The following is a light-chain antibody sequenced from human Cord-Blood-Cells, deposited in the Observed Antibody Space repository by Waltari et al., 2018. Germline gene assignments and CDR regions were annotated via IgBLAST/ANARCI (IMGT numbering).Light chain of an antibody. CDR2: EVS. Sequence: QSALTQPPSASGSPGQSVTISCTGTSSDVGGYNYVSWYPQHPGKAPKLMISEVSKRPSGVPDRFSGSKSGNTASLTVSGLQAEDEADYYCSSYAGSNNLGVFGTGTKVTVL. CDR3: SSYAGSNNLGV. V-gene: IGLV2-8*01. J-gene: IGLJ1*01. CDR1: SSDVGGYNY.